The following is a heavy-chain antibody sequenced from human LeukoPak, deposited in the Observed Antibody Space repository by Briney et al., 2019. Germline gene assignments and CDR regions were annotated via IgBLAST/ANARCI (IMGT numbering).Heavy chain of an antibody. D-gene: IGHD4-23*01. J-gene: IGHJ4*02. Sequence: PGGSLRLSCVASGFTFNNYWMAWVRQAPGKGLEWVANINKDGSTKQYVGSVKGRFTISRDNARKSPLLQMTSLRAEDSALYYCARDDGGNLDYWGQGTLVTVSS. CDR2: INKDGSTK. CDR3: ARDDGGNLDY. CDR1: GFTFNNYW. V-gene: IGHV3-7*01.